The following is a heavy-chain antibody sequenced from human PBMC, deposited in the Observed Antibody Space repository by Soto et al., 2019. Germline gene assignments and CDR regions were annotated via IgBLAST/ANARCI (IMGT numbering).Heavy chain of an antibody. Sequence: ASVKVSCKVSGYSLTELSIQWVRQAPGDGLEWMGGYDLEKSETIYAQKFHGRVTMPEDSPADTPYMQLRSQRSEDTAVYYCAIEVARSNQFDLWGQGTMVTVSS. J-gene: IGHJ5*02. D-gene: IGHD6-13*01. CDR2: YDLEKSET. CDR1: GYSLTELS. CDR3: AIEVARSNQFDL. V-gene: IGHV1-24*01.